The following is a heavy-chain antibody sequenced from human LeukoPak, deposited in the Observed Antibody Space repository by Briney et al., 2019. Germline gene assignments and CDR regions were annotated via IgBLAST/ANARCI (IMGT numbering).Heavy chain of an antibody. V-gene: IGHV3-15*01. Sequence: GGSLRLSCAVSGFTLTNACMSWVRLAPGKGLEWVGGIKGTTAGGTTDYATPVKGRFTITGDDSKNMMYLQMNSLKTEDTAVYYCTTVNVVSTSDFWGQGTLVTVSS. D-gene: IGHD5/OR15-5a*01. CDR1: GFTLTNAC. CDR3: TTVNVVSTSDF. CDR2: IKGTTAGGTT. J-gene: IGHJ4*02.